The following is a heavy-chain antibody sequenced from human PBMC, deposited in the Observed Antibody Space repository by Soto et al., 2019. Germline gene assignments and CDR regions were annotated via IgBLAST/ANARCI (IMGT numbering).Heavy chain of an antibody. Sequence: EVQLLESGGGLVQPGGSLRLSCAASGFAFSTYAMNWVRQAPGKGLEWVSSISGSGAGTYYADSVKGRFTISRDNSKNPLYLQMNSLRAGDAAVYYCAKDRLYGYQPFDSWGQGTLVAVSS. J-gene: IGHJ4*02. CDR3: AKDRLYGYQPFDS. CDR1: GFAFSTYA. D-gene: IGHD2-2*01. V-gene: IGHV3-23*01. CDR2: ISGSGAGT.